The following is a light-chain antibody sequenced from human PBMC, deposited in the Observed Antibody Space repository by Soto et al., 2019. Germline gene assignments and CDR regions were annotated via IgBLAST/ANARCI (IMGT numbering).Light chain of an antibody. CDR2: DAS. J-gene: IGKJ5*01. CDR3: QQRSNWPIT. CDR1: QSVSRY. Sequence: EIVLTQSPATLSLSPGERATLSCMASQSVSRYLAWYQQKPGQAPRLLIYDASNRATGIPARFSGSGSGTDVTLTISSLETEDFAVYYCQQRSNWPITFGQGTGLEIK. V-gene: IGKV3-11*01.